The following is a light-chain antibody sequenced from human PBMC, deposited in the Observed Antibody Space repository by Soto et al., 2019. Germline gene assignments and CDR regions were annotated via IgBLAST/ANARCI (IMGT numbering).Light chain of an antibody. CDR2: SNN. CDR3: AAWDASLNGVI. V-gene: IGLV1-44*01. Sequence: QSVLTQPPSASGTPGQRVTISCSGSSSNIGTYTVNWYQQVPGTAPKPLIYSNNQRPSGVPDRFSGSKSGTSASLAISGLQSEDEADYYCAAWDASLNGVIFGGGTKLTVL. CDR1: SSNIGTYT. J-gene: IGLJ2*01.